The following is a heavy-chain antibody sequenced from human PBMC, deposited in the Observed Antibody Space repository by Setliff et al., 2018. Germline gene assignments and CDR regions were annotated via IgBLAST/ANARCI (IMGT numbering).Heavy chain of an antibody. D-gene: IGHD1-26*01. CDR2: ISGSGSRT. Sequence: GGSLRLSCAASGFTFSSYVTSWVRQAPGKGLEWVSAISGSGSRTYYADSVRGLFTISRDNSKNALYPQMNSLRAEDTAVYYCVKDQGVGATTVDYWGQGTLVT. J-gene: IGHJ4*02. CDR1: GFTFSSYV. CDR3: VKDQGVGATTVDY. V-gene: IGHV3-23*01.